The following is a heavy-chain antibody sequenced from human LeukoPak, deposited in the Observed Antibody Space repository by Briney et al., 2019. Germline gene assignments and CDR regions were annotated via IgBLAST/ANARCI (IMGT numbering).Heavy chain of an antibody. CDR2: ISYDGGNI. J-gene: IGHJ4*02. CDR1: GFTFSGYA. D-gene: IGHD6-13*01. V-gene: IGHV3-30*04. CDR3: ARVVQAAAGKRGYFDS. Sequence: PGGSLRLSCAASGFTFSGYAMHWVRQAPGKGLEWVAVISYDGGNIYYADSVKGRFTISRDNSKNTLYLLVDSLRGEDTAVYYCARVVQAAAGKRGYFDSWGQGTLVTVSS.